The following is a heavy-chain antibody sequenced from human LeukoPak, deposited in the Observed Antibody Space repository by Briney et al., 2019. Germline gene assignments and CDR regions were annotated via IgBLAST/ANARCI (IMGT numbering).Heavy chain of an antibody. V-gene: IGHV1-2*02. Sequence: ASVKVSCKASGYTFTSYYMHWVRQAPGQGLEWMGWINPNSGDTNYAQKFQGRVTMTRDTSISTAYMELSRLRSDDTAVYYCARVRYRLAETYIDYWGRGILVTVSS. D-gene: IGHD3-16*01. J-gene: IGHJ4*02. CDR2: INPNSGDT. CDR3: ARVRYRLAETYIDY. CDR1: GYTFTSYY.